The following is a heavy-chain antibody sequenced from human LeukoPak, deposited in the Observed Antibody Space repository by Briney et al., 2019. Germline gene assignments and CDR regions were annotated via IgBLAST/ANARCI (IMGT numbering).Heavy chain of an antibody. CDR2: IYHTKNT. CDR3: AREYYGSGTHFDY. V-gene: IGHV4-4*02. CDR1: GGSINSYY. D-gene: IGHD3-10*01. J-gene: IGHJ4*02. Sequence: SETLSLTCTVSGGSINSYYWSWLRQPPGKGLEWIGEIYHTKNTANYNPSLKSRVSISVDKSKNQFSLNLSSVTATDSAVYCAREYYGSGTHFDYWGQGTLVTVSS.